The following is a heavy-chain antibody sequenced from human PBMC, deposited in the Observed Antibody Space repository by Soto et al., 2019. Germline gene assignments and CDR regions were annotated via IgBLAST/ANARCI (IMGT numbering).Heavy chain of an antibody. CDR2: MNPNSGNT. J-gene: IGHJ6*02. Sequence: QVQLVQSGAEVKKPGASVKVSCKASGYTFTNYDINWVRQATGQGLEWIGWMNPNSGNTGYAEKFQGRVTMTRNTSISTAYMELSSLRSEDTAVYYCARFYCSGGSCYGSGYYYGMDVWGQGTTVTVSS. CDR3: ARFYCSGGSCYGSGYYYGMDV. D-gene: IGHD2-15*01. CDR1: GYTFTNYD. V-gene: IGHV1-8*01.